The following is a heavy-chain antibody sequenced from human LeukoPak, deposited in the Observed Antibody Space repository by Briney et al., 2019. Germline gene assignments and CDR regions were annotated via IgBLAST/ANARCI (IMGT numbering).Heavy chain of an antibody. D-gene: IGHD6-13*01. CDR3: ARGDSSGWYAFDY. CDR2: IYYSGST. V-gene: IGHV4-39*07. Sequence: PSETLSLTCTVSGGSISSSSYYWGWIRQPPGKGLEWIGSIYYSGSTYYSPSLKSRVTISVVTSKNQFSLKLSSVTAADTAVYYCARGDSSGWYAFDYWGQGTLVTVSS. J-gene: IGHJ4*02. CDR1: GGSISSSSYY.